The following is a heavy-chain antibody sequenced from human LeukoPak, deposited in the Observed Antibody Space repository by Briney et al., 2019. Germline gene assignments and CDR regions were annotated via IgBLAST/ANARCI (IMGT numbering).Heavy chain of an antibody. CDR1: GGSISSGDSY. CDR2: IYYSGNT. CDR3: ATVDDYGVRSDV. D-gene: IGHD4-17*01. V-gene: IGHV4-30-4*01. Sequence: SETLSLTCTVSGGSISSGDSYWSWICQPPGTGLEWIGYIYYSGNTYYNPSLKSRVTISVDTSKNQFSLKLSSVTAADTAVYYCATVDDYGVRSDVWGQGTLVTVSS. J-gene: IGHJ4*02.